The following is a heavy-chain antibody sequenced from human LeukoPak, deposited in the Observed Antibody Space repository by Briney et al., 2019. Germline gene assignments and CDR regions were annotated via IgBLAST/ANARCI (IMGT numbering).Heavy chain of an antibody. CDR1: GGSFSGYY. J-gene: IGHJ5*02. CDR2: INHSGST. CDR3: ARQGRRYYYDSSGPKIFDP. V-gene: IGHV4-34*01. D-gene: IGHD3-22*01. Sequence: SETLSLTCAVYGGSFSGYYWSWIRQPPGKGLEWIGEINHSGSTYYNPSLKSRVTISVDTSKNQFSLKLSSVTAADTAVYYCARQGRRYYYDSSGPKIFDPWGQGTLVTVSS.